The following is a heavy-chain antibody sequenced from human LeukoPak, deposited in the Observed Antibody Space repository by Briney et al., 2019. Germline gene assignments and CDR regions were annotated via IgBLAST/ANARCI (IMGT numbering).Heavy chain of an antibody. CDR1: GGTFSSYA. V-gene: IGHV1-69*04. CDR3: ARAGGAYCSSTSCYSY. CDR2: IIPILGIA. Sequence: SVKVSCKASGGTFSSYAISWVRQAPGQGLEWMGRIIPILGIANYAQKFQGRVTITADKSTSTAYMELSSLRSEDTAVYYCARAGGAYCSSTSCYSYWGQGTLVTVSS. D-gene: IGHD2-2*01. J-gene: IGHJ4*02.